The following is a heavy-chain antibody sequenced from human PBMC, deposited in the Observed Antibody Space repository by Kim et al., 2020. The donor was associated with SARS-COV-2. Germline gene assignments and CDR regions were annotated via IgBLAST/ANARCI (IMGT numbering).Heavy chain of an antibody. D-gene: IGHD6-19*01. CDR3: ARAGGYSSGWHYYYYYYGMDV. CDR1: GFTFSSYA. J-gene: IGHJ6*02. CDR2: ISYDGSNK. V-gene: IGHV3-30*04. Sequence: GGSLRLSCAASGFTFSSYAMHWVRQAPGKGLEWVAVISYDGSNKYYADSVKGRFTISRDNSKNTLYLQMNSLRAEDQAVYYCARAGGYSSGWHYYYYYYGMDVWGQGTTVTVSS.